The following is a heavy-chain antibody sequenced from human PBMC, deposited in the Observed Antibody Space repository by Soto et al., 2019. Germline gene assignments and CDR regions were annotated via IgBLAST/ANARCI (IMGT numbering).Heavy chain of an antibody. V-gene: IGHV2-5*02. Sequence: QITLKESGPTLVKPTQTLTLTCIFSGFSFSADGVGVGWIRQPPGKALEWLALIYWDDDPRYRPSLKSRLTIPKDLSNNQVVLTVSDMAPLDTATYCCAHAFGGTSWPNAAFDVWGQGTVVTVSS. J-gene: IGHJ3*01. D-gene: IGHD3-16*01. CDR2: IYWDDDP. CDR3: AHAFGGTSWPNAAFDV. CDR1: GFSFSADGVG.